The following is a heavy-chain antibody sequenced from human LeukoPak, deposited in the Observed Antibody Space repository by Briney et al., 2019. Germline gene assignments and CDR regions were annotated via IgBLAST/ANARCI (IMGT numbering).Heavy chain of an antibody. Sequence: SETLSLTCTVAGGSISSGDYYWSWIRQPPGKGLEWIGYIYNSGSTYYNPSLKSRVTISVDTSKNQFSLKLSSVTAADTAVYYCARAAYCGGDCYSGYFDYWGQGTLVTVSS. CDR1: GGSISSGDYY. D-gene: IGHD2-21*02. CDR3: ARAAYCGGDCYSGYFDY. J-gene: IGHJ4*02. CDR2: IYNSGST. V-gene: IGHV4-30-4*02.